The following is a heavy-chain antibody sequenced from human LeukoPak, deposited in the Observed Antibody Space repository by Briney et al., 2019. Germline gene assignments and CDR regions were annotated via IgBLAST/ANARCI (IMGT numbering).Heavy chain of an antibody. D-gene: IGHD5-24*01. CDR1: GFTFSSYA. CDR3: ARDRLRWLQSTFDY. V-gene: IGHV3-23*01. CDR2: ISGSGGST. Sequence: GGSLRLSCAASGFTFSSYAMSWVRQAPGKGLEWVSAISGSGGSTYYADSVKGRFTISRDNSKNTLYLQMNSLRAEDTAVYYCARDRLRWLQSTFDYWGQGTLVTVSS. J-gene: IGHJ4*02.